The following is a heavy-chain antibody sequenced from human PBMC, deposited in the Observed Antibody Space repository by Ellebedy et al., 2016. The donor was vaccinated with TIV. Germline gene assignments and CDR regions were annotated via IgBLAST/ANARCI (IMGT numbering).Heavy chain of an antibody. J-gene: IGHJ4*02. D-gene: IGHD1-1*01. CDR2: IKQDGSEK. CDR1: GFTFSSYW. V-gene: IGHV3-7*04. CDR3: AKEDRSPEGYNWNEPFDY. Sequence: GGSLRLXXAASGFTFSSYWMSWVRQAPGKGLEWVANIKQDGSEKYYVDSVKGRFTISRDNAKNSLYLQMNSLRAEDTAVYYCAKEDRSPEGYNWNEPFDYWGQGTLVTVSS.